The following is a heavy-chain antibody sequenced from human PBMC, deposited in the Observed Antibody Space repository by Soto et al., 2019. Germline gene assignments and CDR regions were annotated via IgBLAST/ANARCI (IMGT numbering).Heavy chain of an antibody. CDR1: GYPFTGYY. D-gene: IGHD3-10*01. CDR2: INPNSGGT. Sequence: GXPVKVACTASGYPFTGYYRHWVRQAPGQGLEWTGWINPNSGGTNYAQKFQGRVTMTRDTSISTAYMELSRLRSDDTAVYYCARDWNGGYYGSGSYLFDYCGERTLVTVPS. CDR3: ARDWNGGYYGSGSYLFDY. V-gene: IGHV1-2*02. J-gene: IGHJ4*02.